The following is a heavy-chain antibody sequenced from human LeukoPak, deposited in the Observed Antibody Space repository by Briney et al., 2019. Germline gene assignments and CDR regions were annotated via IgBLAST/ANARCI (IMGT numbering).Heavy chain of an antibody. CDR1: GYSISSGYY. J-gene: IGHJ3*02. V-gene: IGHV4-38-2*02. CDR3: ARDTTPKSYYDILTGYYLYGAFDI. Sequence: SETLSLTCTVSGYSISSGYYWGWIRQPPGKGLEWIGSIYHSGSTYYNPSLKSRVTISVDTSKNQFSLKLSSVTAADTAVYYCARDTTPKSYYDILTGYYLYGAFDIWGQGTMVTVSS. D-gene: IGHD3-9*01. CDR2: IYHSGST.